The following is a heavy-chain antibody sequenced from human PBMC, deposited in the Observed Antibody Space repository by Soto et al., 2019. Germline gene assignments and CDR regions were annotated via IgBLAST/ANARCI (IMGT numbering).Heavy chain of an antibody. CDR3: AREGGSLNWFDP. V-gene: IGHV3-48*02. Sequence: EVQLVESGGGLVQPGGSLRPSWAASGFTFSSYGMNGVRQAPGKGLEWVSYISRSSSTIYYADSVKGRFTISRDNAKNSLYLQMNSLRDEDTAVYYCAREGGSLNWFDPWGQGTLVTVSS. D-gene: IGHD1-26*01. CDR1: GFTFSSYG. CDR2: ISRSSSTI. J-gene: IGHJ5*02.